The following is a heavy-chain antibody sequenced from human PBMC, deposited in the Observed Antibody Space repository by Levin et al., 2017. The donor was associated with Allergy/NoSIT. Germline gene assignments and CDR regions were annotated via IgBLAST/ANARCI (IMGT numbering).Heavy chain of an antibody. CDR3: ARGHGVCISGTCSDMDV. CDR1: XXXXXSTP. V-gene: IGHV3-53*01. Sequence: GESLKISCAAXXXXXXSTPTRWSRTARGKGLEWISVFYSDGNSDYADSVKGRFSISRDNSKNTVDLQMTSLRAGDTAVYYCARGHGVCISGTCSDMDVWGEGTTVTVSS. D-gene: IGHD6-19*01. CDR2: FYSDGNS. J-gene: IGHJ6*03.